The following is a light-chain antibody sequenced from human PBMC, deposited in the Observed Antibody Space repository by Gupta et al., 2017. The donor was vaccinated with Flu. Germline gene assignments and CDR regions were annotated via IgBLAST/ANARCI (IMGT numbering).Light chain of an antibody. CDR2: ANV. Sequence: QSVLTQPPSVSGAPGQRVTISCPWNDANSGADYDVHWSHQLPGTAPRLVIYANVLRHSGVPDRFSGSKSGISASLAITGLQAEDEADYYCQSHDTSMCGHNVFGGGTKFTVL. CDR3: QSHDTSMCGHNV. CDR1: DANSGADYD. V-gene: IGLV1-40*02. J-gene: IGLJ1*01.